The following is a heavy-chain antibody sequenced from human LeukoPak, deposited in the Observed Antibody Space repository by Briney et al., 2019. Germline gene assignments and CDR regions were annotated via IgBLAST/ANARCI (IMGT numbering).Heavy chain of an antibody. CDR2: IYPGDSDT. CDR3: ARAEAVAGLVFDY. Sequence: GESLKISCKGSGYSFTSYWIGWVRQMPGKGLEWMGIIYPGDSDTRYSPSFQGQVTISADKSISTAYLQWSSLKASDTAMYCCARAEAVAGLVFDYWGQGTLVTVSS. D-gene: IGHD6-19*01. J-gene: IGHJ4*02. CDR1: GYSFTSYW. V-gene: IGHV5-51*01.